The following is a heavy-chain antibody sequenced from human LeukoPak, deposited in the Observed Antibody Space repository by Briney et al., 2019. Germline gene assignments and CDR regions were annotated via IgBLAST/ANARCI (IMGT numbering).Heavy chain of an antibody. V-gene: IGHV3-23*01. D-gene: IGHD6-13*01. CDR1: GFRFSNYA. Sequence: GGSLRLSCAASGFRFSNYAMTWVRQAPRKGLEWVSAISGSGSSTYYADSVKGRFTISRDNSKNTLYLHMNSLRADDTAVYYCAKEYSSSWLEGAFDIWGQGTMVTVSS. CDR2: ISGSGSST. J-gene: IGHJ3*02. CDR3: AKEYSSSWLEGAFDI.